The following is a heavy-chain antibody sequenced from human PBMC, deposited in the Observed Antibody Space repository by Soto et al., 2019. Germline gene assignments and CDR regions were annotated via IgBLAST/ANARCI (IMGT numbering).Heavy chain of an antibody. J-gene: IGHJ4*02. V-gene: IGHV3-9*01. CDR1: GFTFDDYA. CDR2: ISWNSGRV. D-gene: IGHD3-10*01. Sequence: EVQLVESGGGLVQPGRSLILSCAASGFTFDDYAMHWVRQAPGKGLEWVSGISWNSGRVAYADSVKGRFTLSRDNAKNSLYLQMNSLRPEDTALYYCAKDKAPGRFGELNIDYWGQGTLVTVSS. CDR3: AKDKAPGRFGELNIDY.